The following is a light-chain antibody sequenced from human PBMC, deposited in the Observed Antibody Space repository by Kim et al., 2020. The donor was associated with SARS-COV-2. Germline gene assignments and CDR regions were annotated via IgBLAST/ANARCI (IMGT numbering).Light chain of an antibody. J-gene: IGLJ2*01. CDR1: KLGDKY. Sequence: SSELTQPPSVSVSPGQTASITCSGAKLGDKYACWYQQKPGQSPVLVTYQDSKRPSGIPERFSGSNSGNTATLTISGPQAMDEADYYCQAWDRSTVVFGGG. CDR2: QDS. V-gene: IGLV3-1*01. CDR3: QAWDRSTVV.